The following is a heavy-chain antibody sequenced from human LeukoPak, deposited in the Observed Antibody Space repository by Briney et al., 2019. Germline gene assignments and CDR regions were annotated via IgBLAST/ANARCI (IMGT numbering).Heavy chain of an antibody. V-gene: IGHV3-48*02. CDR2: ISDSSAM. D-gene: IGHD3-10*01. CDR1: GFTFSTYS. CDR3: ARDDLNWDPSSYYFDS. Sequence: GGSLRLSCAASGFTFSTYSMKWVRQAPGKGLEWVSYISDSSAMYYADSVRGRFTISRDNAKNSLYLQMNSLRDEDTAVYYCARDDLNWDPSSYYFDSWGQGVLVTVSS. J-gene: IGHJ4*02.